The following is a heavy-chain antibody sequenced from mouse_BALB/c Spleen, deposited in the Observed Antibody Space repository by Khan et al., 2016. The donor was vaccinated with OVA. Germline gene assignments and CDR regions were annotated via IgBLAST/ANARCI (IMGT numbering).Heavy chain of an antibody. D-gene: IGHD1-1*02. CDR2: ISDGGSYT. J-gene: IGHJ3*01. CDR1: GFTFSDYY. CDR3: ARAGYGGFAY. Sequence: EVELVESGGGLVKPGGSLKLSCAASGFTFSDYYMYWVRQTPEKRLEWVATISDGGSYTYYPDSVKGRFTISRDNAKNNLYLQMSILKSEDTAMYYCARAGYGGFAYWGQGTLVTVSA. V-gene: IGHV5-4*02.